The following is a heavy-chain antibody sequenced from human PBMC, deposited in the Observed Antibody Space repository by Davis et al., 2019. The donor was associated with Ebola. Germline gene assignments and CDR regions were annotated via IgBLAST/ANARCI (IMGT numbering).Heavy chain of an antibody. CDR3: AREGSIVLMVYAPHRDFGTDFDY. J-gene: IGHJ4*02. CDR1: GFTFSTYS. V-gene: IGHV3-21*01. Sequence: PGGSLRLSCAASGFTFSTYSMSWVRQAPGKGLEWVSSISSDSDYIYYADSAKGRFTISRDNAKNSLYLQMNSLRAEDTAVYYCAREGSIVLMVYAPHRDFGTDFDYWGQGTLVTVSS. CDR2: ISSDSDYI. D-gene: IGHD2-8*01.